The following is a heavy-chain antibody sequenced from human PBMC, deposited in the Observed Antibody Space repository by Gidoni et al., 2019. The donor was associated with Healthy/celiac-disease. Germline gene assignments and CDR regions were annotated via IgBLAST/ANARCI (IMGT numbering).Heavy chain of an antibody. Sequence: AYAASVKGRFTISRDDSKNTAYLQMNSLKTEDTAVYYCRVASNTALDYWGQGTLVTVSS. CDR3: RVASNTALDY. J-gene: IGHJ4*02. V-gene: IGHV3-73*01. D-gene: IGHD5-18*01.